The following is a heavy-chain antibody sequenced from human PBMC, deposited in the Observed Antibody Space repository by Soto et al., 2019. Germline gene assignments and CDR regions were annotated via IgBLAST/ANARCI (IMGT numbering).Heavy chain of an antibody. D-gene: IGHD5-12*01. CDR3: ARGAVVDVVAAFKRELDP. Sequence: SETLSLTCTVSGGSVSSRFYYYNWIRQPPGKGLEWIGYIYNSVTTNYNSSLESRVTISVDTSKNMFSLRLSSVTAADTAVYFCARGAVVDVVAAFKRELDPWGPGLLVTVSS. V-gene: IGHV4-61*01. CDR2: IYNSVTT. J-gene: IGHJ5*02. CDR1: GGSVSSRFYY.